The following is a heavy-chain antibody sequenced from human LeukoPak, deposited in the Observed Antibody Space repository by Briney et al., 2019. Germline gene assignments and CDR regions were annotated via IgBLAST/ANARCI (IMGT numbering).Heavy chain of an antibody. V-gene: IGHV3-30*02. CDR1: GFTFSSYG. CDR2: IRYDGSNK. Sequence: PGGSLRLSCAASGFTFSSYGMHWVRQAPGKGLEWVAFIRYDGSNKYYADSVKGRFTISRDNSKNTLYLQMNSLRAEDTAVYYCAKDLIAADAFDIWGQGTMVTVSS. J-gene: IGHJ3*02. D-gene: IGHD6-25*01. CDR3: AKDLIAADAFDI.